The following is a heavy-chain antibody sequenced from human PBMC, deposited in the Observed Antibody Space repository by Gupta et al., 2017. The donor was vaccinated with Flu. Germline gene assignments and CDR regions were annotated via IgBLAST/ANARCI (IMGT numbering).Heavy chain of an antibody. CDR1: GFTFSDYE. CDR2: VTSSGGTK. V-gene: IGHV3-48*03. CDR3: ARDEVDTRLVRGEAPYYYYGMDV. J-gene: IGHJ6*02. D-gene: IGHD5-18*01. Sequence: EEQLVESGGGLVQPGGSLRLSCTASGFTFSDYEMNWVRQAPGKGLEWVSYVTSSGGTKFYADSVKGRFTISRDNGKNVVYLQMNNLRAEDTAVYFCARDEVDTRLVRGEAPYYYYGMDVWGQGTTVTVSS.